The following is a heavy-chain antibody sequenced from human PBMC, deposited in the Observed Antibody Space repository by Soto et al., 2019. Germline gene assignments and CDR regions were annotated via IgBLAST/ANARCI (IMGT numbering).Heavy chain of an antibody. CDR3: AREENYYGSGSYYRDVYYMDV. V-gene: IGHV3-53*04. D-gene: IGHD3-10*01. Sequence: EVQLVESGGGLVQPGGSLRLSCAASGFTVSSNYMSWVRQAPGKGLEWVSVIYSGGSTYYADSVKGRFTISRHNSKNTLYLQMNSLRAEDTVVYYCAREENYYGSGSYYRDVYYMDVWGKGTTVTVSS. CDR2: IYSGGST. J-gene: IGHJ6*03. CDR1: GFTVSSNY.